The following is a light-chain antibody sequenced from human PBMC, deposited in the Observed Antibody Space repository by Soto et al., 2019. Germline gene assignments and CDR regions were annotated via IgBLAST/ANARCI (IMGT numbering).Light chain of an antibody. V-gene: IGKV3-20*01. J-gene: IGKJ1*01. CDR2: GAS. CDR3: QHYGSSLWT. CDR1: QSVSSSY. Sequence: EIVLTQSPGTLSVSPGERATLSCRASQSVSSSYLAWYQQKPGQAPRLLIYGASSRATGIPDRFSGSGSGTAFTITISRLEPEDFAVYYCQHYGSSLWTFGQGTKVEIK.